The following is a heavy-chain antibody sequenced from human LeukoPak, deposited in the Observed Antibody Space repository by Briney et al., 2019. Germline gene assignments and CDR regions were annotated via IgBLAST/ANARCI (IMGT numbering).Heavy chain of an antibody. CDR2: ISGSGGST. CDR1: GFTFSSYA. Sequence: GGSLRLSCAASGFTFSSYAMSWVRQAPGKGLEWVSAISGSGGSTYYADSVKGRFTISRDNAKNSLYLQMNSLRAEDTAVYYCARASPRRSPPSAFDIWGQGTMVTVSS. V-gene: IGHV3-23*01. D-gene: IGHD5-24*01. J-gene: IGHJ3*02. CDR3: ARASPRRSPPSAFDI.